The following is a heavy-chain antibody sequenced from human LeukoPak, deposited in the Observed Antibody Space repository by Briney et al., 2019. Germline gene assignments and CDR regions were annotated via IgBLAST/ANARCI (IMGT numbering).Heavy chain of an antibody. D-gene: IGHD3-10*01. V-gene: IGHV3-7*01. CDR3: AKVANYYYGSESYYFFEH. Sequence: GGSLRLSCAASGFTFSSYEMNWVRQAPGKGLEWVANIKQDGTERYYVDSVKGRFTISRDNAKNSLYLQMSSLRVEDTAVYYCAKVANYYYGSESYYFFEHWGQGTPVTASS. CDR1: GFTFSSYE. J-gene: IGHJ4*02. CDR2: IKQDGTER.